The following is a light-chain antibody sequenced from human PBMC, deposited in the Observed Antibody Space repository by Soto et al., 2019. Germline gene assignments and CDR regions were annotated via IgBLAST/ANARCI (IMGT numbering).Light chain of an antibody. CDR3: QQTYSTPRT. Sequence: DIQMTQSPSSLSASVGDRVTITCRASQSISSYLYWYQQKPGKPPKLLIYAVSSFQSGVPSRFSGSGSGTDFSLTITSLQPEDFATYYCQQTYSTPRTFGQGTKVEIK. CDR2: AVS. J-gene: IGKJ1*01. V-gene: IGKV1-39*01. CDR1: QSISSY.